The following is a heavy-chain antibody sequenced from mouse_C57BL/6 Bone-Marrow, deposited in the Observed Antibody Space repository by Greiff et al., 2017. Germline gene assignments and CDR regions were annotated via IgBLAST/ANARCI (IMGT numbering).Heavy chain of an antibody. V-gene: IGHV1-55*01. CDR1: GYTFTSYW. CDR2: IYPGSGST. Sequence: VQLQQPGAELVKPGASVKMSCKASGYTFTSYWITWVKQRPGQGLEWIGDIYPGSGSTKYNEKFKSKATLTVDTSSSTAYMQLSILTSEDSAVYYCARNDGYYVWAMDYWGQGTSVTVSS. J-gene: IGHJ4*01. CDR3: ARNDGYYVWAMDY. D-gene: IGHD2-3*01.